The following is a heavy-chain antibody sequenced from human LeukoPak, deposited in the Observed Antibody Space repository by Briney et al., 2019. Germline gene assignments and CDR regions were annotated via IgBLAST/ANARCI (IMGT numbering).Heavy chain of an antibody. CDR3: ARTPVNCSGGSCYSSLRGYYYYGMDV. V-gene: IGHV1-18*01. J-gene: IGHJ6*02. CDR2: ICAYYCNT. D-gene: IGHD2-15*01. Sequence: AAVKVSCKGSLYTFTSYGISWVRQAPGQGLAWMGWICAYYCNTNYVQKLQGRVTMTTDTSTSTAYMELKSLRSDGTAVYYFARTPVNCSGGSCYSSLRGYYYYGMDVWSQGTTVTISS. CDR1: LYTFTSYG.